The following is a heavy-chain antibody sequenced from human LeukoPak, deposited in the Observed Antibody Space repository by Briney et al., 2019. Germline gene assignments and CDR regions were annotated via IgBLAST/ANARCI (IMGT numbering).Heavy chain of an antibody. D-gene: IGHD6-6*01. CDR2: ISYDGSNK. CDR1: GLTFSSYG. Sequence: PGGSLRLSCAASGLTFSSYGMHWVRQAPGKGLEWVAVISYDGSNKYYADSVKGRFTISRDNSKNTLYLQMNSLRAEDTAVYYCAKDSSSGPYYFDYWGQGTLVTVSS. J-gene: IGHJ4*02. V-gene: IGHV3-30*18. CDR3: AKDSSSGPYYFDY.